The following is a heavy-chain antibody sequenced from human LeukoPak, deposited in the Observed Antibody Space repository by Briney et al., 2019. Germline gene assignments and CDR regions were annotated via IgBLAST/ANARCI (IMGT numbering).Heavy chain of an antibody. CDR1: GLTFSSYW. CDR2: IKQDGGEK. Sequence: PGGSLRLSCVASGLTFSSYWMSWVRQAPGKGLEWVANIKQDGGEKYYVDSVKGRFTISRDNAKSSLYLQMNSLRADDTAVYCARRIAGTATGGYFEPWGRGTLVSVSS. D-gene: IGHD6-19*01. J-gene: IGHJ2*01. CDR3: RRIAGTATGGYFEP. V-gene: IGHV3-7*01.